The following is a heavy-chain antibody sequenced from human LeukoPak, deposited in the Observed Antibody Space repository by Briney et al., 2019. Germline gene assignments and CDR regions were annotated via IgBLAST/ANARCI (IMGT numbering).Heavy chain of an antibody. CDR1: GYRFTNYS. D-gene: IGHD2-2*02. CDR3: AIGGDSTTSCYRCFNY. CDR2: IYPGESAT. Sequence: GESLKISCKASGYRFTNYSIGWVRQLPGKGLEWMGIIYPGESATTYSPSFKGQVTISADKSITTAYLQWRSLKASDIAMYYCAIGGDSTTSCYRCFNYWGQGTLVTVSS. J-gene: IGHJ4*02. V-gene: IGHV5-51*01.